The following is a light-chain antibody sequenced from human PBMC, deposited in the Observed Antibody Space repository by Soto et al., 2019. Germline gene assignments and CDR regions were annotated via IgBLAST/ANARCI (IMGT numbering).Light chain of an antibody. V-gene: IGLV2-8*01. Sequence: QSALTQPPSASGSPGQSVTISCTGSSSDVGGYNSVSWYQQHPGKAPKLMIYEVSKRPSGVPDRFSGSKSDNTASLTVSGLHAEDEGDYYCSSYAGSALVFGTGTKLTVL. CDR2: EVS. J-gene: IGLJ1*01. CDR1: SSDVGGYNS. CDR3: SSYAGSALV.